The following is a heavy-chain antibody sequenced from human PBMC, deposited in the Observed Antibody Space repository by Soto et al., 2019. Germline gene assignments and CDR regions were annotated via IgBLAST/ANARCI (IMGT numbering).Heavy chain of an antibody. CDR3: ARGNIVVVPAVPRWN. J-gene: IGHJ4*02. Sequence: SETLSLTCTVSGGSISSSSYYWGWIRQPPGKGLEWIGSIYYSGSTYYNPSLKSRVTISVDTSKNQFSLKLSSVTAADTAVYYCARGNIVVVPAVPRWNWGQGTLVTVSS. V-gene: IGHV4-39*01. CDR1: GGSISSSSYY. CDR2: IYYSGST. D-gene: IGHD2-2*01.